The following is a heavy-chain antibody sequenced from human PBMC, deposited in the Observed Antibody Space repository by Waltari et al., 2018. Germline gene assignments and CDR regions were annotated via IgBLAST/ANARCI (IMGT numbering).Heavy chain of an antibody. V-gene: IGHV3-23*01. CDR3: AKDSLYSSGWPDGFDV. CDR2: ISATGGTT. J-gene: IGHJ3*01. Sequence: EVQLLESGGGVVHPGGSLRLSCAAAGLPFGRYASIGVRQAQGKGREWVSAISATGGTTYYRDSVKGRFTISRDNSKNTVYLQMNSPGVEDTAIYYCAKDSLYSSGWPDGFDVWGQGTKVTVSS. CDR1: GLPFGRYA. D-gene: IGHD6-19*01.